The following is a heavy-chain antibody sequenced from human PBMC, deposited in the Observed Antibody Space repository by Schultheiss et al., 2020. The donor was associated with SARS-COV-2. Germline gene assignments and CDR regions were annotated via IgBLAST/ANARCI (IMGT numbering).Heavy chain of an antibody. CDR3: AKDSVGSGCPDY. J-gene: IGHJ4*02. CDR1: GFTFSNAW. D-gene: IGHD6-19*01. Sequence: GSLRLSCAASGFTFSNAWMNWVRQAPGKGLEWVAVISYDGSNKYYADSVKGRFTISRDNSKNTLYLQMNSLRAEDTAVYYCAKDSVGSGCPDYWGQGTLVTVAS. CDR2: ISYDGSNK. V-gene: IGHV3-30*18.